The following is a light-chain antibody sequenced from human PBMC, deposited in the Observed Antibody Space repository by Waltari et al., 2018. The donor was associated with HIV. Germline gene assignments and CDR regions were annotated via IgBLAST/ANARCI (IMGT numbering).Light chain of an antibody. V-gene: IGLV4-60*03. Sequence: QPVLTQSSSASASLGSSVKLTCTLSSGHRSYIIAWHQQQPGKAPRYLMKLEGRGSYNKGSGVPDRFSGSISGADRYLTISNVQSEDEADYYCETWDGNTWVFGGGTKLTVL. CDR1: SGHRSYI. CDR3: ETWDGNTWV. J-gene: IGLJ3*02. CDR2: LEGRGSY.